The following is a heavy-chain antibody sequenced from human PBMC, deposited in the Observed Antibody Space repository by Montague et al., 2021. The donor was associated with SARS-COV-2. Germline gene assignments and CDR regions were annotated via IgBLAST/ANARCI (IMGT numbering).Heavy chain of an antibody. CDR2: IYCAGNT. V-gene: IGHV4-4*02. Sequence: SETLSLNCAVSDGSISSPNWWNWVRQPPGKGLEWIGEIYCAGNTNYNPSLKSRVTIFIDKSKNHFSLQLSSVTAADTAVYYCARGGTYHYGMDVWGQGTTVAVSS. CDR3: ARGGTYHYGMDV. CDR1: DGSISSPNW. D-gene: IGHD3-16*01. J-gene: IGHJ6*02.